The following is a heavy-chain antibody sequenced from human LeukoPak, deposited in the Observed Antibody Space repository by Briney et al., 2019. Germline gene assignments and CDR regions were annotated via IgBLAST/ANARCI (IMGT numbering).Heavy chain of an antibody. CDR1: GYTFTSYD. V-gene: IGHV1-8*01. Sequence: ASVKVSCKASGYTFTSYDINWVRQATGQGLEWMGWMNPNSGNTGYAQKFQGRVTMTRNTSISTAYVELSSLRSEDTAAYYCARGRPYYDFWSGYYPNWFDPWGQGTLVTVSS. J-gene: IGHJ5*02. CDR2: MNPNSGNT. CDR3: ARGRPYYDFWSGYYPNWFDP. D-gene: IGHD3-3*01.